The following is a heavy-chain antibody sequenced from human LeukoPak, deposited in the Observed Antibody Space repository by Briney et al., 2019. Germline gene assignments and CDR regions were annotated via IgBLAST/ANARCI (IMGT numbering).Heavy chain of an antibody. CDR3: ARSGYCSSTSCYGLGRYYYYMDV. CDR2: ISAYNGNT. V-gene: IGHV1-18*01. J-gene: IGHJ6*03. CDR1: GYTFTSYG. D-gene: IGHD2-2*01. Sequence: GASVKVSCKASGYTFTSYGISWVRQAPGQGLEWMGWISAYNGNTNYAQKLQGRVTMTTDTSTSTAYMELRSLRSDDTAVYYCARSGYCSSTSCYGLGRYYYYMDVWDKGTTVTVSS.